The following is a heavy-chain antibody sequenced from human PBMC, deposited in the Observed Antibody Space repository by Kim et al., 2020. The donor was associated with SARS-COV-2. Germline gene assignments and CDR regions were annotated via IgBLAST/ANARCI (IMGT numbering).Heavy chain of an antibody. V-gene: IGHV5-51*01. CDR3: ARHFPERYCSSTSCPANPYDY. Sequence: GESLKISCKGSGYSFTSYWIGWVRQMPGKGLEWMGIIYPGDSDTRYSPSFQGQVTISADKSISTAYLQWSSLKASDTAMYYCARHFPERYCSSTSCPANPYDYWGQGTLVTVSS. CDR1: GYSFTSYW. CDR2: IYPGDSDT. J-gene: IGHJ4*02. D-gene: IGHD2-2*01.